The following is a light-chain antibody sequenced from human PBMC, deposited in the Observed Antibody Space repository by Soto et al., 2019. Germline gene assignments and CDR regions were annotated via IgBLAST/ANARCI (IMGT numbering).Light chain of an antibody. CDR2: GAS. CDR1: QSLDSRF. CDR3: QHFGTAPPWK. Sequence: ESVLTQSPGTLSLSPGERATLSCTASQSLDSRFLAWYQQKPGQAPRLLISGASSRAAGIPDRFSGSGSGTEFTHTISRLEPEDFAVYYCQHFGTAPPWKFGQGTKVEIK. J-gene: IGKJ1*01. V-gene: IGKV3-20*01.